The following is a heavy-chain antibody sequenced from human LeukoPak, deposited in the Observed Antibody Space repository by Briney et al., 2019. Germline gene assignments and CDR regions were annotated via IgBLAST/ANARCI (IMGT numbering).Heavy chain of an antibody. D-gene: IGHD6-13*01. CDR2: ISGSGGST. CDR1: GFTFSSYA. J-gene: IGHJ4*02. V-gene: IGHV3-23*01. Sequence: GGSLRLSCAASGFTFSSYAMSWVRQAPGKGLEWLSAISGSGGSTYYADSVKGRFTISRDNSKNTLYLQMNSLRAEDTAVYYCANLQVMAAAVVTGYWGQGTLVTVSS. CDR3: ANLQVMAAAVVTGY.